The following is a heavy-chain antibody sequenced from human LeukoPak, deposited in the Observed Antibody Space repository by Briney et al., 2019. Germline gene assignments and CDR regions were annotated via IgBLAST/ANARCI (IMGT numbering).Heavy chain of an antibody. CDR3: AELGITMIGGV. D-gene: IGHD3-10*02. V-gene: IGHV3-48*04. J-gene: IGHJ6*04. CDR2: ISSSGSTI. CDR1: GFTFRTSG. Sequence: PGRSLRLSCAASGFTFRTSGMSWVRQAPGKGLEWVSYISSSGSTIYYADSVKGRFTISRDNAKNSLYLQMNSLRAEDTAVYYCAELGITMIGGVWGKGTTVTISS.